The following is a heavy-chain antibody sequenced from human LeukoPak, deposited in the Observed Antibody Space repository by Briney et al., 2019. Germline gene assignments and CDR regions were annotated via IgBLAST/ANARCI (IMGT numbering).Heavy chain of an antibody. V-gene: IGHV4-38-2*02. J-gene: IGHJ4*02. CDR3: ARLGHIQGQDY. D-gene: IGHD5-18*01. CDR2: IYHSGST. Sequence: PSETLSLTCSVSGYSISSGYYWGWIRQPPGKGLEWIGSIYHSGSTYYNPSLKSRVTISVDTSKNQFSLKLSSVTAADTAVYYCARLGHIQGQDYWGQGTLVTVSS. CDR1: GYSISSGYY.